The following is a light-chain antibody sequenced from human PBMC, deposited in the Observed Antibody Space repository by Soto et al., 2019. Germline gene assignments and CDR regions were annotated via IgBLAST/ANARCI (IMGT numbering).Light chain of an antibody. Sequence: EIVMTQSPATLSVSPGQRVTLSCRASQYLSSNLVWYQQNAGQAPRLLIYGASTRATGVPARFSGSGSGTEFTLTISSLQSEDFAVYYCQQSDSWPRTFGQGTKVDIK. CDR3: QQSDSWPRT. CDR2: GAS. J-gene: IGKJ1*01. CDR1: QYLSSN. V-gene: IGKV3-15*01.